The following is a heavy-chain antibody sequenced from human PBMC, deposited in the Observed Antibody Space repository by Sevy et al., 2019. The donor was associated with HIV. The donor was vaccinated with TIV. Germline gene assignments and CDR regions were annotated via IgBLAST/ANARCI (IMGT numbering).Heavy chain of an antibody. J-gene: IGHJ4*02. V-gene: IGHV3-30*02. CDR3: VKEGGGEGGDH. D-gene: IGHD2-21*01. CDR1: GFSYSSYG. Sequence: GGSLRLSYAASGFSYSSYGMRWVRQAPGKGLEWVAYIQYDGSNKDYADSVKGRFTISRDNSKNTLDLQMNSLRVEDTAVYYCVKEGGGEGGDHWGQGTLVTVSS. CDR2: IQYDGSNK.